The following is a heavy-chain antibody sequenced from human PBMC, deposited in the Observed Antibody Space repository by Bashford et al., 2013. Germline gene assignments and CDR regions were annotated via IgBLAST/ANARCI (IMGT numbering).Heavy chain of an antibody. V-gene: IGHV3-7*01. Sequence: GGSLRLSCAASGFTFSNCWMSWVRQAPGKGLEWVANIRGDGLDIYYVNSVKGRFTISRDNAKNSLYLQMNSLRVEDSGIYYCASLDTAMVTPGFGYWGQGTLVTVSS. CDR1: GFTFSNCW. CDR2: IRGDGLDI. J-gene: IGHJ4*02. CDR3: ASLDTAMVTPGFGY. D-gene: IGHD5-18*01.